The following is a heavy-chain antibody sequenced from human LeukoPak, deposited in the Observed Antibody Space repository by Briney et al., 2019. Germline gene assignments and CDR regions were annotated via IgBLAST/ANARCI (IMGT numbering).Heavy chain of an antibody. Sequence: GGSLRLSCAASGFTFSNYAMHWVRQPPGKGLEWVAIIWYDGSYKYYADSVKGRFTTSRDNSKNTLYLQMNSLRAEDTAVYFCARACSSGSCYLAAFDIWGQGTMVTVSS. J-gene: IGHJ3*02. CDR2: IWYDGSYK. V-gene: IGHV3-33*01. D-gene: IGHD2-15*01. CDR3: ARACSSGSCYLAAFDI. CDR1: GFTFSNYA.